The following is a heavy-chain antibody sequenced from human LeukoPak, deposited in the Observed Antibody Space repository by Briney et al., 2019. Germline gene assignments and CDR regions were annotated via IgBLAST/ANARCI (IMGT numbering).Heavy chain of an antibody. CDR1: GGSFSGYY. Sequence: SETLSLTCAVYGGSFSGYYWSWIRQPPGKGLEWIGEINHSGSTNYNPSLKSRVTISVDTSKNQFSLKLNSVTAADTAVYYCARELYSSGYHDAFDIWGQGTMVIVSS. D-gene: IGHD3-22*01. J-gene: IGHJ3*02. CDR2: INHSGST. V-gene: IGHV4-34*01. CDR3: ARELYSSGYHDAFDI.